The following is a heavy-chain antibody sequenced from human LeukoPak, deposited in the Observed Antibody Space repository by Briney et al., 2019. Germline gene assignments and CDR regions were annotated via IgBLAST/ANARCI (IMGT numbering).Heavy chain of an antibody. CDR1: GLTFSSYG. Sequence: GGSLRLSCAASGLTFSSYGMHWVRQAPGKGLEWVAVISYDGSNKYYADSVKGRFTISRDNSKNTLYLQMNSLRAEDTAVYYCAKDRSSSWTIDYWGQGTLVTVSS. J-gene: IGHJ4*02. D-gene: IGHD6-13*01. V-gene: IGHV3-30*18. CDR3: AKDRSSSWTIDY. CDR2: ISYDGSNK.